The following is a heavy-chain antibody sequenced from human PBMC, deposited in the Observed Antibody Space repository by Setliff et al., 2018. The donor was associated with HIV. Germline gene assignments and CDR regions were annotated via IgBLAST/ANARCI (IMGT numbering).Heavy chain of an antibody. V-gene: IGHV3-23*01. CDR2: ISGTGDDT. CDR1: GFTFSDYA. D-gene: IGHD3-22*01. J-gene: IGHJ4*02. Sequence: GESLRLSCATSGFTFSDYAMTWVRQAPGKGLEWVSGISGTGDDTVYADSVKGRLTISSDNSRNTVYLQMNGLRGEDTAVYFCARLAHPRGLEDSSGVFDYWGQGALVTVSS. CDR3: ARLAHPRGLEDSSGVFDY.